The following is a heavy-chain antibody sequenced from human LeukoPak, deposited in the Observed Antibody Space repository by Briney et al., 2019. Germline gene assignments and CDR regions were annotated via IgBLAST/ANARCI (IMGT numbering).Heavy chain of an antibody. J-gene: IGHJ4*02. CDR3: ARDDSSGYYFSN. CDR1: GFTFSSYS. Sequence: GGSLRLSCAASGFTFSSYSMNWVRQAPGKGLEWVSYISSSSTIYYADSVKGRFTISRDNAKNSLYLQTNSLRDEDTAVYYCARDDSSGYYFSNWGQGTLVTVSS. D-gene: IGHD3-22*01. V-gene: IGHV3-48*02. CDR2: ISSSSTI.